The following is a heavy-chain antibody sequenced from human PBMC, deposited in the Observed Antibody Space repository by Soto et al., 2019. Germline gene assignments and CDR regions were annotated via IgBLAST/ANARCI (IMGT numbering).Heavy chain of an antibody. V-gene: IGHV3-30*18. D-gene: IGHD5-18*01. Sequence: PGGSLRLSCAASGFTFSSYGMHWVRQAPGKGLEWVAVISYDGSNKYYADSVKGRFTISRDNSKNTLYLQMNSLRAEDTAVYYCAKDRGYSYGFPSHHCLDYWGQGTLVTVSS. CDR2: ISYDGSNK. J-gene: IGHJ4*02. CDR3: AKDRGYSYGFPSHHCLDY. CDR1: GFTFSSYG.